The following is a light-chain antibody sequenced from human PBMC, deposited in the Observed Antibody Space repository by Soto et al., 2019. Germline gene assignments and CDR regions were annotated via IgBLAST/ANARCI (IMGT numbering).Light chain of an antibody. J-gene: IGKJ2*01. CDR2: DVS. CDR3: QQRSNWPRT. CDR1: QSLSSY. V-gene: IGKV3-11*01. Sequence: EIVLTQSPATLSLSPGEIATLSCRASQSLSSYLAWYQQKPGQAPRLLIYDVSNRATGIPARFSGSGSGTDFTLTISSLEPEDFAVYYCQQRSNWPRTFCQGTKLEIK.